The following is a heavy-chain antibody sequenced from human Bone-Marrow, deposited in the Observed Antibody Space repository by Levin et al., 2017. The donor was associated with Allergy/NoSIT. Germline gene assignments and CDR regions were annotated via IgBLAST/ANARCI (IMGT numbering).Heavy chain of an antibody. V-gene: IGHV4-59*01. CDR2: IYYSGST. CDR3: ATSWYSSGRGGYDYYMDV. Sequence: SQTLSLTCTVSGGSISSYYWSWIRQPPGKGLEWIGYIYYSGSTNYNPSLKSRVTISVDTSKNQFSLKLSSVTAADTAVYYCATSWYSSGRGGYDYYMDVWGKGTTVTVSS. D-gene: IGHD6-19*01. J-gene: IGHJ6*03. CDR1: GGSISSYY.